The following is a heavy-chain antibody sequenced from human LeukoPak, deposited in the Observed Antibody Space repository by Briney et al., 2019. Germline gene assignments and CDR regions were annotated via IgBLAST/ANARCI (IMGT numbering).Heavy chain of an antibody. CDR3: AKDDDWGRFNH. CDR1: GFTFSNYG. V-gene: IGHV3-30*18. Sequence: GRSLRLSCAASGFTFSNYGMHWVRQAPGKGLEWVAVISYDRSNKYYSDSVKGQFTISRDNFKNTVSLQLNSLRAEDTAMYYCAKDDDWGRFNHWGQGTLVTVSS. J-gene: IGHJ1*01. CDR2: ISYDRSNK. D-gene: IGHD3-16*01.